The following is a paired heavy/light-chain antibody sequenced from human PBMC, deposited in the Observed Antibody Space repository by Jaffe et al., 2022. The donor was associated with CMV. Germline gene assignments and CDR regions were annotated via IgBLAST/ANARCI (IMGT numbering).Light chain of an antibody. V-gene: IGLV3-19*01. Sequence: SSELTQDPAVSVALGQTVRITCHGDILRSYFVSWYQLKPRQAPVLVISVKNNRPSGIPDRFSGSNSGNTASLTITGAQAEDEADYYCNSRDSSGNHLVFGGGTKLTVL. J-gene: IGLJ3*02. CDR2: VKN. CDR1: ILRSYF. CDR3: NSRDSSGNHLV.
Heavy chain of an antibody. D-gene: IGHD2-2*02. CDR3: ARGTITYTLRADLDY. Sequence: QVQLVQSGAEVKKPGSSVKVSCKASGGTFSSYAISWVRQAPGQGLEWMGGIIPNFGTANYAQKFQGRVTITADESTSTAYMELSSLRSDDTAVYYCARGTITYTLRADLDYWGQGTLVTVSS. CDR2: IIPNFGTA. V-gene: IGHV1-69*01. J-gene: IGHJ4*02. CDR1: GGTFSSYA.